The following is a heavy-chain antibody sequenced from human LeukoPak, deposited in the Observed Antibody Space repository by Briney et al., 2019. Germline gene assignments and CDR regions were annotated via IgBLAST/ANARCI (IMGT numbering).Heavy chain of an antibody. D-gene: IGHD3-10*01. Sequence: GGSLRLSCAASGFTLSSYAMSWVRQAPGKGLEWVSAISGRGGRTYYADSVKGRFTISRDSSKNTLYLQMNSLRAEDTAVYYCAKVRVPMVRGVIWWKGYYYYMDVWGKGTTVTVSS. CDR3: AKVRVPMVRGVIWWKGYYYYMDV. CDR2: ISGRGGRT. J-gene: IGHJ6*03. CDR1: GFTLSSYA. V-gene: IGHV3-23*01.